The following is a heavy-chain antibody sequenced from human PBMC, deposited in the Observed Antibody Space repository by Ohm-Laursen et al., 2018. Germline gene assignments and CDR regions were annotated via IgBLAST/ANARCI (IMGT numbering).Heavy chain of an antibody. CDR3: ARRGHAFDI. CDR1: GAPISTHY. V-gene: IGHV4-59*11. CDR2: IYYSGTT. J-gene: IGHJ3*02. Sequence: ETLSLTCTVSGAPISTHYWSWIRQPPGKGLEWIGYIYYSGTTNYNPSLKSRVTISLNTSKNQFSLKLSSVTAADTAVYYCARRGHAFDIWGQGTMVTVSS.